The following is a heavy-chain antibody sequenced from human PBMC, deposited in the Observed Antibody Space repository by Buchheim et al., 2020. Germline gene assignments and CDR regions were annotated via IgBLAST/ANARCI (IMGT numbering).Heavy chain of an antibody. J-gene: IGHJ1*01. CDR3: AKGDSYGDPRGLDLTLFQH. Sequence: EVQLVESGGGLVQPGGSLRLSCAASGFTFSSYAMSWVRQAPGKGLEWVSAISGSGGSTYYADSVKGRLTISRDNSKNTLYLLMNSLRAEDTAVYYCAKGDSYGDPRGLDLTLFQHWGQGTL. V-gene: IGHV3-23*04. CDR2: ISGSGGST. CDR1: GFTFSSYA. D-gene: IGHD4-17*01.